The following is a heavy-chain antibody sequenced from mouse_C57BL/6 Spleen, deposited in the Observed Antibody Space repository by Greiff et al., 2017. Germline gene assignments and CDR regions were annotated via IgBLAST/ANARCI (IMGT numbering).Heavy chain of an antibody. J-gene: IGHJ2*01. D-gene: IGHD1-1*01. CDR1: GFTFSSYA. CDR3: ARDTITTVGYFDY. CDR2: ISDGGSYT. V-gene: IGHV5-4*01. Sequence: EVQLQESGGGLVKPGGSLKLSCAASGFTFSSYAMSWVRQTPEKRLEWVATISDGGSYTYYPDNVKGRFTISRDNAKNNLYLQMSHLKSEDTAMYYCARDTITTVGYFDYWGQGTTLTVSS.